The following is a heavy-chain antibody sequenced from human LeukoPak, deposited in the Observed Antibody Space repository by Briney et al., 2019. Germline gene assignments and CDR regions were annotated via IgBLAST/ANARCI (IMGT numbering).Heavy chain of an antibody. D-gene: IGHD3-9*01. J-gene: IGHJ4*02. CDR3: ARLVLLTYYDILTGSGEFDY. CDR1: GGSISSSSYY. CDR2: FFYIGST. Sequence: SETLSLTCTVSGGSISSSSYYWGWIRQPPGRGLEWFGGFFYIGSTYYNPSLKSRVTISVDTSKNQFSLKLSSVTAADTAVYYCARLVLLTYYDILTGSGEFDYWGQGTLVTVSS. V-gene: IGHV4-39*01.